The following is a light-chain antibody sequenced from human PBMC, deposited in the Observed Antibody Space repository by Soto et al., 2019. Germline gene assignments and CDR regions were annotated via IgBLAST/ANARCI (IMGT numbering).Light chain of an antibody. CDR1: QSVSSSF. J-gene: IGKJ1*01. CDR2: GAS. Sequence: EIVLTQSPGTLSLSPGERATLSFRASQSVSSSFLSWYQQKPGQSPRLLIYGASGRATGIPDRFSGSGSGTDFTLTISSLEPEDFAVYYCQQYGSSPWTFGQGTKVHIK. V-gene: IGKV3-20*01. CDR3: QQYGSSPWT.